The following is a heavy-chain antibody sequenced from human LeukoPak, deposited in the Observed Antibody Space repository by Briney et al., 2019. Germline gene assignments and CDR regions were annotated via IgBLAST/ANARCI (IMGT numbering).Heavy chain of an antibody. CDR2: TYPGDSDT. D-gene: IGHD6-13*01. CDR3: ARHQGSNYGLDV. CDR1: GYSFITYR. J-gene: IGHJ6*02. V-gene: IGHV5-51*01. Sequence: GESLKISCKGSGYSFITYRIAWVRQMPGKGLEWMGITYPGDSDTRYSPSFQGQVTISADKSISTAYLQWSSLEASDTAMYYCARHQGSNYGLDVWGQGTTVTVSS.